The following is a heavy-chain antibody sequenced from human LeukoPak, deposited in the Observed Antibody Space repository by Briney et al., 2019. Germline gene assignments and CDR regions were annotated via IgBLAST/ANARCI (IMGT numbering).Heavy chain of an antibody. D-gene: IGHD3-22*01. J-gene: IGHJ4*02. CDR2: IGTAGDT. Sequence: GGSLRLSCAASGFTFSNYDMHWVRQATGKGLEWVSAIGTAGDTYYPGSVKGRFTISRENAKNSLFLQMNSLGDGDTAVYFCARAGYDSSGYKAALDYWGQGTLVTVSS. CDR3: ARAGYDSSGYKAALDY. CDR1: GFTFSNYD. V-gene: IGHV3-13*01.